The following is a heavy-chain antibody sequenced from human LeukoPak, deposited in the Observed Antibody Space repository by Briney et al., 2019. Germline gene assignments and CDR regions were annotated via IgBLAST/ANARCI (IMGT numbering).Heavy chain of an antibody. V-gene: IGHV3-33*01. Sequence: PGGSLRLSCAASGFTFSNYGMHWVRQAPGKGLEWVTVIWYDGSNKYYAGSVRGRFTISRDNSKNTLYLQMNSLRAEDTAVYYCARDGAVLTGYYDYWGQGTLVTVSS. J-gene: IGHJ4*02. CDR1: GFTFSNYG. CDR3: ARDGAVLTGYYDY. D-gene: IGHD3-9*01. CDR2: IWYDGSNK.